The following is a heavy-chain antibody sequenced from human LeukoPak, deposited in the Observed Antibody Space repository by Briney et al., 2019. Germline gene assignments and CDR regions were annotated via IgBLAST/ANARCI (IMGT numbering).Heavy chain of an antibody. V-gene: IGHV4-59*08. CDR1: GRSMNAYY. CDR2: IYYSGST. Sequence: SETLSLTCTVSGRSMNAYYWSWIRQPPGKGLEWIGYIYYSGSTNYNPSLQSRITISVDTSKNQFSLKLNSVTAADTAVYYCARLDITMVRGVIWGRGWFDPWGQGTLVTVSS. CDR3: ARLDITMVRGVIWGRGWFDP. J-gene: IGHJ5*02. D-gene: IGHD3-10*01.